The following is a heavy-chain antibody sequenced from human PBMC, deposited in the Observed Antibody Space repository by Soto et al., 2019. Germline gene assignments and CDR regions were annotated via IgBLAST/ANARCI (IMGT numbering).Heavy chain of an antibody. D-gene: IGHD6-13*01. V-gene: IGHV4-31*03. Sequence: PSETLSLTCTVSGGSISSRGYYWGWIRQDPGKGLEWIGYIYYSGSTYYNPSLKSRVTISVDTSKNQFSLKLSSVTAADTAVYYCARSRQPRRYYYYGMDVWGQGTTVTVSS. CDR2: IYYSGST. CDR3: ARSRQPRRYYYYGMDV. J-gene: IGHJ6*02. CDR1: GGSISSRGYY.